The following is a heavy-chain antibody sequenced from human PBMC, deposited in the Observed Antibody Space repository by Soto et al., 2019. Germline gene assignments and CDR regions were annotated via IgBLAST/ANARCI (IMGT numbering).Heavy chain of an antibody. D-gene: IGHD3-22*01. CDR2: IYYSGST. J-gene: IGHJ5*02. CDR3: ARHAFDSSGYFPNWFDP. CDR1: GGSISSSSYY. Sequence: SETLSLTCTVSGGSISSSSYYWGWIRQPPGKGLEWIGSIYYSGSTYYNPSLKSRVTISVDTSKNQFSLKLSSVTAADTAVYYCARHAFDSSGYFPNWFDPWRQGTLVTVSS. V-gene: IGHV4-39*01.